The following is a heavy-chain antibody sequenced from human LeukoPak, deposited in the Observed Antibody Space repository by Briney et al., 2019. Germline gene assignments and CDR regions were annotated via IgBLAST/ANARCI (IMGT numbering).Heavy chain of an antibody. Sequence: ASVKVSCKASGYTFTGYYMHWVRQAPGQGLEWMGWINPNSGGTNCAQKFQGRVTMTRDTSISTAYMELSRLRSDDTAVYYCARDFGGYCSSTSCPWGQGTLVTVSS. CDR2: INPNSGGT. D-gene: IGHD2-2*01. CDR3: ARDFGGYCSSTSCP. CDR1: GYTFTGYY. J-gene: IGHJ5*02. V-gene: IGHV1-2*02.